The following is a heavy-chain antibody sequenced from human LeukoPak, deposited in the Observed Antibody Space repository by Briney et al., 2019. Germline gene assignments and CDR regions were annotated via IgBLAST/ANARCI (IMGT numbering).Heavy chain of an antibody. CDR3: ARCGDGGYDMDY. D-gene: IGHD5-12*01. V-gene: IGHV4-59*01. CDR2: IYYSGST. CDR1: GGSISGYY. J-gene: IGHJ4*02. Sequence: SETQSLTCTVSGGSISGYYWSWIRQPPGKGLEWIGYIYYSGSTNYNPSLKSRVTISVDTSKNQFSLKLSSVTAADTAVYYCARCGDGGYDMDYWGQGTLVTVSS.